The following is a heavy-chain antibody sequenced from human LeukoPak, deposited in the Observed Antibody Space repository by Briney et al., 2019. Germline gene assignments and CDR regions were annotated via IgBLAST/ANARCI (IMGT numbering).Heavy chain of an antibody. J-gene: IGHJ4*02. CDR3: ARDRFVLYKGTL. CDR1: GFTFSSYW. CDR2: IKQDGSEK. V-gene: IGHV3-7*01. D-gene: IGHD6-6*01. Sequence: GGSLRLSCAASGFTFSSYWMSWVRQAPGRGLGGVANIKQDGSEKYYVDSVKGRFTISRDNAKNSLYLQMNSLRAEDTAVYYCARDRFVLYKGTLWGQGTLVTVSS.